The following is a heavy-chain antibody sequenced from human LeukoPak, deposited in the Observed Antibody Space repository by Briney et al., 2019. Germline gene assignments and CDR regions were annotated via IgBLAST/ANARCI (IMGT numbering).Heavy chain of an antibody. Sequence: GGSLRLSCAASGFTFSTFSMNWVRQAPGKGLEWVSSISGRSNYIFYADSVKGRFTISRDNAKNSLYLQMNSLRAEDTAVYYCARDRYYYDSSGYYPIDYWGQGTLVTVSS. D-gene: IGHD3-22*01. CDR2: ISGRSNYI. CDR1: GFTFSTFS. CDR3: ARDRYYYDSSGYYPIDY. J-gene: IGHJ4*02. V-gene: IGHV3-21*01.